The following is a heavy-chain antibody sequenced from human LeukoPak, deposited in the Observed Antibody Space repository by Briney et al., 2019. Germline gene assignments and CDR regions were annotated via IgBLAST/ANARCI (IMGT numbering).Heavy chain of an antibody. V-gene: IGHV4-39*01. D-gene: IGHD3-22*01. J-gene: IGHJ4*02. CDR3: ARQKSYYDSSGYWFDY. Sequence: SETLSLTCTVSGGSISSSSYYWGWIRQTPGKGLEWIGSIYYSGSTYYNPSLKSRVTISVDTSKNQFSLKLSSVTAADTAVYYCARQKSYYDSSGYWFDYWGQGTLVTVSS. CDR1: GGSISSSSYY. CDR2: IYYSGST.